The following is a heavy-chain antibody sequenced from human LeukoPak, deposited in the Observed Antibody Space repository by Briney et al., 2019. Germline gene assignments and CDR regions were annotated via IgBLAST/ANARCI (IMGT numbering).Heavy chain of an antibody. J-gene: IGHJ1*01. CDR2: IRYDGSNK. CDR1: GFTFSSYG. D-gene: IGHD3-3*01. Sequence: GGSLRLSCAASGFTFSSYGMHWVRQAPGKGLEWVAFIRYDGSNKYYADSVKGRFTISRDNSKNTLYLQMSSLKTEDTAVYYCAKHIYGVVSIQQWGQGTLVTVSS. CDR3: AKHIYGVVSIQQ. V-gene: IGHV3-30*02.